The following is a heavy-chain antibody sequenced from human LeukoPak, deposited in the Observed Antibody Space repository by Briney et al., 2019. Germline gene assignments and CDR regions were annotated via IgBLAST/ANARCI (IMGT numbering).Heavy chain of an antibody. Sequence: GASVKVSCKASGYTFTGSCMHWVRQAPGQGLEWMGWINPNSGDTNYAEKFQGRVTMTRDTSISTAYMDLSRLRSDDTAVYYCARDLRDGYNSLFDYWGQGTLVTVSS. CDR3: ARDLRDGYNSLFDY. D-gene: IGHD5-24*01. CDR1: GYTFTGSC. CDR2: INPNSGDT. V-gene: IGHV1-2*02. J-gene: IGHJ4*02.